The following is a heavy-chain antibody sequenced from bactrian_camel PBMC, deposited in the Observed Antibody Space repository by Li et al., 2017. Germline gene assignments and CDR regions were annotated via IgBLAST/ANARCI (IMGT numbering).Heavy chain of an antibody. V-gene: IGHV3S63*01. CDR1: KNSRQC. CDR3: ATADRWVCTAPSNDGRDFDK. Sequence: HVQLVESGGGSVQAGESLTLSCSGYKNSRQCMGWFRQAPGKEREGVAGISAVGDRTYYADSVKGRFTISEDDVEHIAYLQMNSLKPEDTGMYYCATADRWVCTAPSNDGRDFDKWGQGTQVTVS. D-gene: IGHD5*01. J-gene: IGHJ4*01. CDR2: ISAVGDRT.